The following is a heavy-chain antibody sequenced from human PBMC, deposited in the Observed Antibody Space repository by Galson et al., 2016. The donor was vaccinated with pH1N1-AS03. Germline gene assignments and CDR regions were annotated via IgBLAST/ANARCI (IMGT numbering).Heavy chain of an antibody. Sequence: SVKVSCKASGYTLTRYYMHWVRQAPGQGLEWMGIIDPSGSPTTYAPKFQGRITITTDTSTSTVYMELVSLRSEDTAVYYCARRYYFDYWDQGTLVTVSS. CDR1: GYTLTRYY. CDR2: IDPSGSPT. CDR3: ARRYYFDY. V-gene: IGHV1-46*01. J-gene: IGHJ4*02. D-gene: IGHD3-16*02.